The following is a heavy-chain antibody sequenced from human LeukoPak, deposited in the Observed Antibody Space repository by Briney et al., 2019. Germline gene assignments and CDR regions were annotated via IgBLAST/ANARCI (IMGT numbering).Heavy chain of an antibody. Sequence: PGGSLRLSCAASGFTFSSYWMHWVRQTPGKGLEWVSRINVDGSSTNYADSVKGRFTISRDNAKNSLYLQMNSLRAEDTAVYYCAGDVVVVLASDSIFNYWGQGTLVTVSS. CDR1: GFTFSSYW. CDR2: INVDGSST. D-gene: IGHD2-2*01. CDR3: AGDVVVVLASDSIFNY. J-gene: IGHJ4*02. V-gene: IGHV3-74*01.